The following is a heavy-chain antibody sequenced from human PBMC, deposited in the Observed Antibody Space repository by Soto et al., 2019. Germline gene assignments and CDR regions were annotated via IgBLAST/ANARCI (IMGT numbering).Heavy chain of an antibody. D-gene: IGHD1-7*01. V-gene: IGHV1-58*01. J-gene: IGHJ6*01. CDR1: GFTFTSYA. CDR2: IVVGSGNT. CDR3: AATYNWNYDYYYYGMDV. Sequence: SVKVSCKASGFTFTSYAVQWGRQARGQRLEWIGWIVVGSGNTNYAQKFQERVTITRDMSTSTAYMELSSLRSEDTAVYYCAATYNWNYDYYYYGMDVWGQGTTVTVSS.